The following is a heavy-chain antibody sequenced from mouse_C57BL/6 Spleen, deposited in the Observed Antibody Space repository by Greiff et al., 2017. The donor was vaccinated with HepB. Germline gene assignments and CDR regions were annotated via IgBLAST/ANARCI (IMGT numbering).Heavy chain of an antibody. CDR1: GFTFSSYA. D-gene: IGHD1-1*01. V-gene: IGHV5-4*03. Sequence: EVKLVESGGGLVKPGGSLKLSCAASGFTFSSYAMSWVRQTPEKRLEWVATISDGGSYTYYPDNVKGRFTISRDNAKNNLYLQMSHLKSEDTAMYYCASLRYRAYWGQGTLVTVSA. CDR2: ISDGGSYT. CDR3: ASLRYRAY. J-gene: IGHJ3*01.